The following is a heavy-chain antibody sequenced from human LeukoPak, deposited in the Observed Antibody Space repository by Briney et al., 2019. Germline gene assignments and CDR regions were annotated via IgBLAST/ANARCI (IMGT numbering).Heavy chain of an antibody. CDR3: ARVHYYDSSGYYPDYYYYGMDV. D-gene: IGHD3-22*01. J-gene: IGHJ6*02. V-gene: IGHV3-33*01. CDR2: IWFDGSNK. Sequence: PGRSLRLSCAASGFTFSNYGMHWVRQAPGKGLEWVAVIWFDGSNKYYADSVKGRFTISRDNSKNTLYLQMNSLRAEDTAVYYCARVHYYDSSGYYPDYYYYGMDVWGQGTTVTVSS. CDR1: GFTFSNYG.